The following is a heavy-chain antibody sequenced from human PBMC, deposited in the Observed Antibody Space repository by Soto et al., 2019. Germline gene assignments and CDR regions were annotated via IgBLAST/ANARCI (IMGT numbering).Heavy chain of an antibody. CDR1: GGSISSGGYS. D-gene: IGHD5-12*01. J-gene: IGHJ4*02. V-gene: IGHV4-30-2*02. Sequence: SETLSLTCGVSGGSISSGGYSWNWIRQPPGKGLEWIGYIYQSGSSYYNPSLKSRVTISIDRSKNQFSLKLSSVTAADTAVYYCARTLLRLHDYWGQGTLVTVSS. CDR2: IYQSGSS. CDR3: ARTLLRLHDY.